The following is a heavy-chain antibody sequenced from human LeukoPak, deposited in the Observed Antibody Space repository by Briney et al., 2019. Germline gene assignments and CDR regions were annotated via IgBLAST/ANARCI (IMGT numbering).Heavy chain of an antibody. CDR3: ARSQSSSLIDY. CDR1: GGSFSGYY. V-gene: IGHV3-33*08. Sequence: LSLTCAVYGGSFSGYYWSWIRQPPGKGLEWVAVIWYDGTSKDYADSVKGRFTFSRDNSKNTLYLQMNSLTVEDTAVYYCARSQSSSLIDYWGQGTLVTVSS. D-gene: IGHD6-13*01. J-gene: IGHJ4*02. CDR2: IWYDGTSK.